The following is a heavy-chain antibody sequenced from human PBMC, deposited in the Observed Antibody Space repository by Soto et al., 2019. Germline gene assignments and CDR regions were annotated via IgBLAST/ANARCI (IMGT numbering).Heavy chain of an antibody. CDR3: ARDLSGGNYYYHGLDV. V-gene: IGHV3-21*01. CDR2: ITSNSVYV. CDR1: GFTFSDFD. Sequence: GGSLRLSCAVSGFTFSDFDMSWVRQAPGKGLEWVSSITSNSVYVYYADSLKGRFTISRDNAKSSLYLQMNSLRADDTAVYYCARDLSGGNYYYHGLDVWGQGTTVTV. J-gene: IGHJ6*02. D-gene: IGHD1-26*01.